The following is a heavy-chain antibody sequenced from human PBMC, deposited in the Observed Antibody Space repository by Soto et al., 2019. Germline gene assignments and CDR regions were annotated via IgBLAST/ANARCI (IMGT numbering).Heavy chain of an antibody. V-gene: IGHV1-69*06. Sequence: QVQLVQSGAEVKKPGSSVKVSCKASGGTFSSHGITWVRQAPGQGLEWMGGIIPMFGTPKYAQRFQGRVSITADKSTTTAYMELSSLRSEDTAVYYCSRDSGDHSPSGTWGDVWGQGTTVTVSS. CDR3: SRDSGDHSPSGTWGDV. D-gene: IGHD3-10*01. J-gene: IGHJ6*02. CDR1: GGTFSSHG. CDR2: IIPMFGTP.